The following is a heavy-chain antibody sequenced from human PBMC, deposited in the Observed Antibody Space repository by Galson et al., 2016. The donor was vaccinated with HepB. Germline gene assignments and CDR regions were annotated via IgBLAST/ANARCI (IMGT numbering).Heavy chain of an antibody. D-gene: IGHD3-22*01. CDR1: GFTFSDYP. J-gene: IGHJ4*02. CDR2: INSNGDFT. Sequence: SLRLSCAASGFTFSDYPMTWVRQAPGKGLEWVSTINSNGDFTHYADSVKGRFSISRDNSKNTLFLQINSLRADDTAVYFCAKGSDYYDSRSLNYWGQGTPVTVSS. V-gene: IGHV3-23*01. CDR3: AKGSDYYDSRSLNY.